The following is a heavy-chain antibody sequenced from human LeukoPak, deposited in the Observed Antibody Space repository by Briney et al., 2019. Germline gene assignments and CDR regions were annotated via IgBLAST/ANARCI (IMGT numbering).Heavy chain of an antibody. CDR1: GFSFSRYA. CDR3: AKTLFGFSYGKIDY. V-gene: IGHV3-23*01. J-gene: IGHJ4*02. CDR2: ISDDDDST. D-gene: IGHD5-18*01. Sequence: GGSLRLSCAASGFSFSRYAMSWVRQAPGKGLEWVSSISDDDDSTYYADSVKGRFTISRDNSKNTLYLDMNNLRAEDTALYFCAKTLFGFSYGKIDYWGQGTLVTVSS.